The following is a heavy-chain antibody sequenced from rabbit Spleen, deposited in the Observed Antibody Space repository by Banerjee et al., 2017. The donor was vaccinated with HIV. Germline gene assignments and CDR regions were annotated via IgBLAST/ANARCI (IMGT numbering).Heavy chain of an antibody. V-gene: IGHV1S40*01. D-gene: IGHD1-1*01. CDR1: GLDFSGDSY. CDR3: ARDTSSSFSSYDMDL. CDR2: IDIGSSGFT. Sequence: QSLEESGGGLVQPEGSLTLTCKASGLDFSGDSYDSYMCWVRQAPGKGLEWIACIDIGSSGFTYFASWAKGRFTISKTSSTTVTLQVTSLTAADTATYFCARDTSSSFSSYDMDLWGQGTLVTVS. J-gene: IGHJ6*01.